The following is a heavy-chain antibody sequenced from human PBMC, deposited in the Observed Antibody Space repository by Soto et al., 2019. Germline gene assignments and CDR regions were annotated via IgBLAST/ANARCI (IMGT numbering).Heavy chain of an antibody. V-gene: IGHV3-30-3*01. CDR3: ARGAGIAVAGTSFDY. Sequence: QVQLVESGGGVVQPGRSLRLSCAASGFTFSSYSMHWVRQAPGKGLEWVAVISYDGGYKYYADSVKGRFTISRDNSKNTPYLQMNSLRAEDTAVYYCARGAGIAVAGTSFDYWGQGTLVTVSS. CDR1: GFTFSSYS. D-gene: IGHD6-19*01. CDR2: ISYDGGYK. J-gene: IGHJ4*02.